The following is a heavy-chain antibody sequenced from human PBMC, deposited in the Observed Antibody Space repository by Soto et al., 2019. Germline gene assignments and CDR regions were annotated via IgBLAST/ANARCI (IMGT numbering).Heavy chain of an antibody. V-gene: IGHV4-59*08. J-gene: IGHJ5*02. CDR2: IYYGGST. D-gene: IGHD2-2*01. CDR1: GASFSPNY. CDR3: ARLGKYYQSLDT. Sequence: PLETLSLTCTVSGASFSPNYWTWIRQSPGKGLEWVGYIYYGGSTSYNPSLKSRVTISLETSRSQFSLRLSSVTAADTAVYYCARLGKYYQSLDTWGPGTLVTVSS.